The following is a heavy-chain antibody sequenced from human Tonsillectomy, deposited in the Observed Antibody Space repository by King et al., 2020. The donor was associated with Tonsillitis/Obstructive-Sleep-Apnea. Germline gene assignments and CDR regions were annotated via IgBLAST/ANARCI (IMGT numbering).Heavy chain of an antibody. V-gene: IGHV3-30*01. CDR2: ISYNVINK. CDR3: AKDAGSDSSSFSDS. CDR1: GFTFRTYS. J-gene: IGHJ4*02. Sequence: VQLQESGGGVVQPGRSLRLSCAASGFTFRTYSMHWVRPAPGKGLEWVAVISYNVINKYYGDSVKGRFTISRDNSKNTLYLQMNSLRAEDTAVYYCAKDAGSDSSSFSDSWGQGTLVTVSS. D-gene: IGHD1-26*01.